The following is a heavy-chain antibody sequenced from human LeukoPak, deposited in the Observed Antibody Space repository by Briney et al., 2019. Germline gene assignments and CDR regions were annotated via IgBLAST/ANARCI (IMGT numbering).Heavy chain of an antibody. CDR3: ARYSYGPYNLDY. CDR1: GGSISSYY. V-gene: IGHV4-59*01. CDR2: IYYSGST. Sequence: SETLSLTCTVSGGSISSYYWSWIRQPPGKGLEWIGYIYYSGSTNYNPSLKSRVTISVDTSKNQFSLKLSSVTAADTAVYYCARYSYGPYNLDYWGQGTLVTVSS. D-gene: IGHD5-18*01. J-gene: IGHJ4*02.